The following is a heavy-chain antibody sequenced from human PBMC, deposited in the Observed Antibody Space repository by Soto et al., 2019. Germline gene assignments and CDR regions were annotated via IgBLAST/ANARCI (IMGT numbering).Heavy chain of an antibody. CDR3: VQTTGWPGFDF. D-gene: IGHD6-19*01. J-gene: IGHJ4*02. V-gene: IGHV3-53*01. CDR2: IYGGGTT. Sequence: GGSLRLSCAASGFAVSSKYMTWVRQAPWKGLEWVSVIYGGGTTYYADSVKGRFTISRDTSKNTLYLQMNSLRAEDTAVYYCVQTTGWPGFDFWGQGILVTVSS. CDR1: GFAVSSKY.